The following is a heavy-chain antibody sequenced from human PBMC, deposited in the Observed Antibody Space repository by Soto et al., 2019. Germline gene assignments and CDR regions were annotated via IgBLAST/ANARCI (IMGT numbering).Heavy chain of an antibody. D-gene: IGHD1-26*01. Sequence: EVQLVDPGGGLVQPGRSLRLSCAASGLTFDDYAMNWVRQAPGKGLEWVSGISWNGGSLDYADSVKGRFTISRDNANNSLYPQMNSLRAEDTAVYCCAKDDHKWELIDYWGQGTLVTVSS. CDR1: GLTFDDYA. J-gene: IGHJ4*02. CDR2: ISWNGGSL. V-gene: IGHV3-9*01. CDR3: AKDDHKWELIDY.